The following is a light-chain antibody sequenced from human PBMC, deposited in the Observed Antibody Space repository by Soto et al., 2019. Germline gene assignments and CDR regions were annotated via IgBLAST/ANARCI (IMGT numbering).Light chain of an antibody. CDR3: QQCNNWPWT. J-gene: IGKJ1*01. CDR1: QSVRSY. V-gene: IGKV3-11*01. CDR2: EAS. Sequence: DIVLTQSPATLSLSPGEKATLSCRASQSVRSYLVWYQQKPGQAPRLVMYEASTRATGIPARFSGGGSGTDFTLTISSLEPEDSAVYYCQQCNNWPWTFGQGTKVEIK.